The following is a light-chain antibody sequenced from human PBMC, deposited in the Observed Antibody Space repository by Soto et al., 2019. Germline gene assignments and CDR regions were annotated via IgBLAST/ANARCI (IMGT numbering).Light chain of an antibody. Sequence: QSALTQPASVSGSPGQSITISCAGTMRDVGAYNLVSWYQQHPGRAPQLIIYEVRNRPSGISFRFSGSKSGNTASLTISGLQAEDEADYYCSSYTSKGSLIFGGGTKLTVL. CDR2: EVR. CDR1: MRDVGAYNL. CDR3: SSYTSKGSLI. V-gene: IGLV2-14*01. J-gene: IGLJ2*01.